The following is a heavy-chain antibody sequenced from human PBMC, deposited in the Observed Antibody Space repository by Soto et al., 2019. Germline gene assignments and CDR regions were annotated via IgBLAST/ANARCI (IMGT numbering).Heavy chain of an antibody. D-gene: IGHD3-10*01. V-gene: IGHV4-59*01. CDR2: IYYTGTT. J-gene: IGHJ6*02. CDR1: DCSCRCS. CDR3: ARDFWFEELSGGYYHYAMDV. Sequence: DCSCRCSRSCIKQPPGKGLEWIGYIYYTGTTYYSPSLKSRVIISVGASKNQFSLKLSSVTAADTAVYYCARDFWFEELSGGYYHYAMDVWGRGTTVTVSS.